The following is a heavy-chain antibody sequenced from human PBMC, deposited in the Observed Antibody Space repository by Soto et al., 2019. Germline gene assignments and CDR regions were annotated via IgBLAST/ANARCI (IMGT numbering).Heavy chain of an antibody. CDR1: GGSVTNSSYY. CDR3: VRDLRATILLVGHTNFFDP. CDR2: VYYRGRS. V-gene: IGHV4-39*07. D-gene: IGHD5-12*01. Sequence: PSETLSLTCTVSGGSVTNSSYYWGWIRQSPGKGLEWIGSVYYRGRSYSKSSVKSRVTMSVDTSKNQFSLKLNSVTAADTAVYYCVRDLRATILLVGHTNFFDPWGQGALVTVSS. J-gene: IGHJ5*02.